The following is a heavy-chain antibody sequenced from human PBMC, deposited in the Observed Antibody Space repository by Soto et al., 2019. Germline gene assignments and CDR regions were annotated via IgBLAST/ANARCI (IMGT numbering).Heavy chain of an antibody. D-gene: IGHD6-19*01. J-gene: IGHJ6*03. Sequence: QVQLQESGPGLVKPSETLSLTCTVSGGSISSYYWSWIRQPPGKGLEWIGYIYYSGSTNYNPSLKSRVTISVDTSKNQFSLKLSSVTAADTAVYYCARHAAVAGTNYYYYYYMDVWGKGTTVTVSS. CDR2: IYYSGST. V-gene: IGHV4-59*08. CDR3: ARHAAVAGTNYYYYYYMDV. CDR1: GGSISSYY.